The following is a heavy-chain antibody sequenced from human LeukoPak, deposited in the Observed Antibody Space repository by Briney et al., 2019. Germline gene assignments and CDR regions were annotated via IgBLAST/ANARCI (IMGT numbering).Heavy chain of an antibody. CDR1: GDSISSYY. CDR3: ARDSAYQLGGFDY. D-gene: IGHD2-2*01. V-gene: IGHV4-59*01. Sequence: PSETLSLTCTVSGDSISSYYWSWIRQPPGKGLEWIGYIYYSGSTNYNPSLKSRVTISVDTSKNQFSLKLSSVTAADTAVYYCARDSAYQLGGFDYWGQGTLVTVSS. CDR2: IYYSGST. J-gene: IGHJ4*02.